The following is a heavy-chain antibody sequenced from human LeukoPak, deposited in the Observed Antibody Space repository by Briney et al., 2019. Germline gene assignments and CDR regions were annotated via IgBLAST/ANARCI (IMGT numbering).Heavy chain of an antibody. V-gene: IGHV4-59*01. CDR2: IYYSGST. J-gene: IGHJ3*02. CDR3: ARDRRMGGEWELDAFDI. CDR1: GGFISGYY. D-gene: IGHD1-26*01. Sequence: SETLSLTCTVSGGFISGYYWSWIRQPPGKGLEWIGYIYYSGSTNYNPSLKGRVTISVDTSKNQFSLKLSSVTAADTAVYYCARDRRMGGEWELDAFDIWGQGTMVTVSS.